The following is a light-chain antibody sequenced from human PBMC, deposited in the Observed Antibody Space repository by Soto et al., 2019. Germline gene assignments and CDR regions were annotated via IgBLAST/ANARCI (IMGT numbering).Light chain of an antibody. CDR3: QQYETYSGT. J-gene: IGKJ1*01. V-gene: IGKV1-5*01. CDR1: QTISTW. CDR2: DAS. Sequence: DTQVTQSPSTLSASVGGRVTITCRASQTISTWLAWYQQKPGKAPTLLIYDASALPRGVPSRFSGSGSGTEFTLTISSLQPDDFATYYCQQYETYSGTFGQGTKVAIK.